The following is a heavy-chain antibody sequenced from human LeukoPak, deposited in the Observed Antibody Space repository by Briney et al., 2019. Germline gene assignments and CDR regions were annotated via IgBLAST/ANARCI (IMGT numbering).Heavy chain of an antibody. CDR3: ARQLYDSSGYYYVWTY. CDR1: GYSFTSYW. D-gene: IGHD3-22*01. V-gene: IGHV5-51*01. J-gene: IGHJ4*02. CDR2: IYPGDSDT. Sequence: GESLKISCKGSGYSFTSYWIGWVRQMPGKGLEWMGIIYPGDSDTRYRPSFRGQVTISADKSISTAYLQWTSLKASDTAMYYCARQLYDSSGYYYVWTYWGQGTLVTVSS.